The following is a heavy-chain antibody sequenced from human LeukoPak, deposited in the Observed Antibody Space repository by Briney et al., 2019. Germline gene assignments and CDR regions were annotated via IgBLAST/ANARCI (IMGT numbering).Heavy chain of an antibody. V-gene: IGHV1-2*02. Sequence: ASVKVSCKASGYIFTGYYIHWVRQAPGQGLEWMGWINPNSGGIKYAQKFQGRVTMTRDTSISTAYMELSRLRSDDTAVYYCARTGALTYYYDEGWFDPWGQGSLVTVSS. D-gene: IGHD3-22*01. CDR1: GYIFTGYY. CDR2: INPNSGGI. J-gene: IGHJ5*02. CDR3: ARTGALTYYYDEGWFDP.